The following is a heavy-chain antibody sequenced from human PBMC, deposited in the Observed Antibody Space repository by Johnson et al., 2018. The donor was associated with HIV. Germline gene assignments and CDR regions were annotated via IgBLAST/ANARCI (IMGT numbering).Heavy chain of an antibody. CDR3: ARVIRLGAVRLRHAFDI. V-gene: IGHV3-30*03. CDR1: RFTVSSNY. Sequence: QVQLVESGGGLIQPGGSLRLSCAASRFTVSSNYMSWVRQAPGKGLEWVAVISYDGSNKYYADSVKGRFTIPRDNSKNTLYLQMNSLRAEDTAVYYCARVIRLGAVRLRHAFDIWGQGTMVTVSS. CDR2: ISYDGSNK. J-gene: IGHJ3*02. D-gene: IGHD4-17*01.